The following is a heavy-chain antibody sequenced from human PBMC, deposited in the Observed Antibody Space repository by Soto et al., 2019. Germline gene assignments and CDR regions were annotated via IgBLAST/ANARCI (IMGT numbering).Heavy chain of an antibody. Sequence: VASVKVSCKASGYTFTSYGISWVRQAPGQGLEWMGWISAYNGNTNYAQKLQGRVTMTTDTSTSTAYMELRSLRSDDTAVYYCATSWGYSSFSEFDYWGQGTLVTVSS. CDR2: ISAYNGNT. V-gene: IGHV1-18*01. D-gene: IGHD6-6*01. CDR3: ATSWGYSSFSEFDY. J-gene: IGHJ4*02. CDR1: GYTFTSYG.